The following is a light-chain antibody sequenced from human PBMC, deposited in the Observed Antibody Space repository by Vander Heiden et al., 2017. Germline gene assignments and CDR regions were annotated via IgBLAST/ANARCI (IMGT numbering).Light chain of an antibody. CDR2: DAS. CDR1: QSVSSY. V-gene: IGKV3-11*01. CDR3: QQHSNWPPYT. Sequence: RATLSCRASQSVSSYLAWYQQKPGQAPRLLIYDASNRATGIPARFSGSGSGTDFTLTISSLEPEDFAVYYCQQHSNWPPYTFGQGTKLEIK. J-gene: IGKJ2*01.